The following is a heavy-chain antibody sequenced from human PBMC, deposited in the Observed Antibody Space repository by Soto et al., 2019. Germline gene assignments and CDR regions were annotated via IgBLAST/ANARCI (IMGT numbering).Heavy chain of an antibody. CDR3: ARSSLVWGGY. CDR2: INGSGGKT. D-gene: IGHD2-8*01. J-gene: IGHJ4*02. CDR1: GFTFSTYA. V-gene: IGHV3-23*01. Sequence: EVQLLESGGGVVQPGGSLRLSCAASGFTFSTYAMSWVRQAPGKGLEWVSNINGSGGKTYYADFLKGRFTISRDNSKNTLYLRMNGPRGEDTAVYYCARSSLVWGGYWGQGTLVTVSS.